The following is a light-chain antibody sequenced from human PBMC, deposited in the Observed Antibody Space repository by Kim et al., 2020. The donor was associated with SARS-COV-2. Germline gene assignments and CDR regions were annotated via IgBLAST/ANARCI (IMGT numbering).Light chain of an antibody. CDR3: QQRRNWPLS. J-gene: IGKJ4*01. CDR1: QTLNSY. V-gene: IGKV3-11*01. Sequence: SLSPGERATLSCRASQTLNSYLAWYQQKPGQAPRLLIYDASNRATGVPARFSGSGSATDFTLTISSLEPEDSAVYYCQQRRNWPLSFGGGTKLEI. CDR2: DAS.